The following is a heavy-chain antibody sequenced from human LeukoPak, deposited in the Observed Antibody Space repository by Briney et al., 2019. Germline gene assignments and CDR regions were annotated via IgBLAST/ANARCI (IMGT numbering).Heavy chain of an antibody. CDR2: MYYGGST. CDR1: GGSFSSSSYY. D-gene: IGHD3-3*01. CDR3: ARSGHDFWSGLKWFDS. Sequence: SETLSLTCTVSGGSFSSSSYYWGWIRQPPGKGLEWIGSMYYGGSTYYNPSLKSRVTISGDTSKNQFSLKLTSVTAADTAVYYCARSGHDFWSGLKWFDSWGQGTLVTVSS. V-gene: IGHV4-39*07. J-gene: IGHJ5*01.